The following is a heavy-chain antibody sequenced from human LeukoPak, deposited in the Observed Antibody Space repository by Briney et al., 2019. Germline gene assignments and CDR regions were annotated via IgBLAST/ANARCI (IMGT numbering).Heavy chain of an antibody. J-gene: IGHJ2*01. CDR1: GYTFTGHY. CDR2: INPNSGGT. D-gene: IGHD4-17*01. CDR3: ARRGASDYGDYDWYFDL. Sequence: ASVKVSCKASGYTFTGHYMHWVRQAPGQGLEWMGWINPNSGGTNYAQKFQGRVTMTRDTSISTTYMELSRLRSDDTAVYYCARRGASDYGDYDWYFDLWGRGTLVTVSS. V-gene: IGHV1-2*02.